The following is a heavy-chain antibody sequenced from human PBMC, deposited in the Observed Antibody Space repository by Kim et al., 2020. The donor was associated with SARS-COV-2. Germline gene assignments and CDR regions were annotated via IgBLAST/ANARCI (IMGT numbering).Heavy chain of an antibody. J-gene: IGHJ6*02. D-gene: IGHD4-17*01. CDR2: MNPNSGNT. V-gene: IGHV1-8*01. CDR1: GYTFTSYD. Sequence: ASVKVSCKASGYTFTSYDINWVRQATGQGLEWMGWMNPNSGNTGYAQKFQGRVTMTRNTSISTAYMELSSLRSEDTAVYYCARATVTTLYYYYGMDVWGQGTTVTVSS. CDR3: ARATVTTLYYYYGMDV.